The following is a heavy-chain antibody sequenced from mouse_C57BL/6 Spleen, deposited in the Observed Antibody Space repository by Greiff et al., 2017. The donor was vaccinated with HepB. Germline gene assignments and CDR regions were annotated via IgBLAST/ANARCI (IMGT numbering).Heavy chain of an antibody. CDR1: GYAFSSSW. Sequence: QVQLQQSGPELVKPGASVKISCKASGYAFSSSWMNWVKQRPGKGLEWIGRIYPGDGDTNYNGKFKGKATLTADKSSSTAYMQLSSLTSEDSAVYFCARYDYGGAYWGQGTLVTVSA. V-gene: IGHV1-82*01. CDR3: ARYDYGGAY. D-gene: IGHD2-4*01. CDR2: IYPGDGDT. J-gene: IGHJ3*01.